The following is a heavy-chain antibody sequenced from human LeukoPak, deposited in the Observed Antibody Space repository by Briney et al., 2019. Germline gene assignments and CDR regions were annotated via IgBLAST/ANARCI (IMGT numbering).Heavy chain of an antibody. J-gene: IGHJ5*02. V-gene: IGHV1-69*13. CDR1: GGTFSSYA. CDR2: IIPIFGTA. CDR3: ASHVGSRPRNNWFDP. D-gene: IGHD2-15*01. Sequence: AASVKVSCKASGGTFSSYAISWVRQAPGQGLEWMGGIIPIFGTANYAQKFQGRVTITADESTSTAYMELSSLRSEDTAVYYCASHVGSRPRNNWFDPWGQGTLVTVSS.